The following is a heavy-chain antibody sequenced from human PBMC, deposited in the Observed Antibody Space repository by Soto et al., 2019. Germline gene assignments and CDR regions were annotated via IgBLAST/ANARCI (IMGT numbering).Heavy chain of an antibody. CDR2: IYYSGST. CDR1: GGSISSGGYY. CDR3: ARVPYGDYPYYFYY. D-gene: IGHD4-17*01. J-gene: IGHJ4*02. Sequence: ASETLSLTCTVSGGSISSGGYYWSWIRQHPGKGLEWIGYIYYSGSTYYNPSLKSRVTISVDTSKNQFSLKLSSVTAADTAVYYSARVPYGDYPYYFYYWGQGTLVTVSS. V-gene: IGHV4-31*03.